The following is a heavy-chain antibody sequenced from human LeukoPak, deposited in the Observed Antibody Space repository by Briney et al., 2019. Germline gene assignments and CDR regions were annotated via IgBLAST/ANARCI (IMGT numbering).Heavy chain of an antibody. CDR2: ISGSGGST. V-gene: IGHV3-23*01. D-gene: IGHD2-2*01. J-gene: IGHJ4*02. CDR3: AKVVVPAAYDY. CDR1: GFTVSSNY. Sequence: GGSLRLSCAASGFTVSSNYMSWVRQAPGKGLEWVSAISGSGGSTYYADSVKGRFTISRDNSKNTLYLQMNSLRAEDTAVYYCAKVVVPAAYDYWGQGTLVTVSS.